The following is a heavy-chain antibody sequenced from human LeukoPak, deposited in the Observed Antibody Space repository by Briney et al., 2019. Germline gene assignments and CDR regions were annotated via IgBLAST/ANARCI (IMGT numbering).Heavy chain of an antibody. CDR1: GGSISSGGYY. D-gene: IGHD5-18*01. CDR3: ARLRGYSYGYGAAPDL. V-gene: IGHV4-30-2*01. Sequence: PSQTLSLTCTVSGGSISSGGYYWSWIRQPPGKGLEWIGEINHSGSTNYNPSLKSRVTISVDTSKNQFSLKLSSVTAADTAVYYCARLRGYSYGYGAAPDLWGRGTLVTVSS. J-gene: IGHJ2*01. CDR2: INHSGST.